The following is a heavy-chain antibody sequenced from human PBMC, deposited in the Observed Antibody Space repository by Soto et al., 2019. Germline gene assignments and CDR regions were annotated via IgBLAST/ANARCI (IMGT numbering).Heavy chain of an antibody. CDR2: INHSGYT. D-gene: IGHD5-12*01. Sequence: SETLSLTCAVYGRSFSGYYWSWIRQPPGKRLEWIGEINHSGYTNYNPSLKSRVTISVDTPRNQFSLKLSSVTAADTAVYYCARVDIVTTNWFDPWGQGTLVTVSS. V-gene: IGHV4-34*01. CDR1: GRSFSGYY. J-gene: IGHJ5*02. CDR3: ARVDIVTTNWFDP.